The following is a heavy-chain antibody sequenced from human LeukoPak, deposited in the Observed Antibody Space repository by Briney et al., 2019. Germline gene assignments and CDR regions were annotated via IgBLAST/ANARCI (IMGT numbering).Heavy chain of an antibody. V-gene: IGHV1-18*04. J-gene: IGHJ5*02. CDR1: GYTFTGYY. CDR2: ISAYNGNT. Sequence: ASVKVSCKASGYTFTGYYMHWVRQAPGQGLEWMGWISAYNGNTNYAQKLQGRVTMTTDTSTSTAYMELRSLRSDDTAVYYCARVCVDYYDSSGYFGVFDPWGQGTLVTVSS. D-gene: IGHD3-22*01. CDR3: ARVCVDYYDSSGYFGVFDP.